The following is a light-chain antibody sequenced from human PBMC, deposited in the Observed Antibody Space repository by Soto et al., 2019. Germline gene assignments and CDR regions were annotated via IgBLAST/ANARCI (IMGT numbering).Light chain of an antibody. Sequence: EIVLTQSPATLSLSPGERATLSCRASQSVSSYLAWYQQKPGQAPRLLIYDALNRATGIPARFSGSGSGTNFTLTNSSLEPEDFAVYYCQQRSNWPYTFGQGTKLEIK. CDR1: QSVSSY. CDR2: DAL. V-gene: IGKV3-11*01. CDR3: QQRSNWPYT. J-gene: IGKJ2*01.